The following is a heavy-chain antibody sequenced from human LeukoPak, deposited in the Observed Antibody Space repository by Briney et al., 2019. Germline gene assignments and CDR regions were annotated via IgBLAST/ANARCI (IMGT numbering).Heavy chain of an antibody. CDR3: ASAGYSTTWYSFFDS. CDR2: TYYRSKWSY. Sequence: SQTLSLTCAIFGGSISSNIAAWNWIRQSPSRGLEWLGRTYYRSKWSYDYAVSVKSRISINPDTSKNQFSLQLHSVTPEDTAVYYCASAGYSTTWYSFFDSWGQGTLVTVSS. J-gene: IGHJ4*02. D-gene: IGHD6-13*01. V-gene: IGHV6-1*01. CDR1: GGSISSNIAA.